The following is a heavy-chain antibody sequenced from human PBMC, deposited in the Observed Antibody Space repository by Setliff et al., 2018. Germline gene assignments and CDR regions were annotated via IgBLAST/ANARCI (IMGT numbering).Heavy chain of an antibody. CDR2: IYTSWST. V-gene: IGHV4-61*09. D-gene: IGHD3-3*01. J-gene: IGHJ4*02. Sequence: SETLSLTCTVSGDPMSSRRYYWAWIRQPAGKGLEWIGQIYTSWSTNYNPSLKSRVTISLDTSNNQFSLSLSSVTAADTAVYYCARVARHNFWSGYPFDYWGQGTLVTVSS. CDR3: ARVARHNFWSGYPFDY. CDR1: GDPMSSRRYY.